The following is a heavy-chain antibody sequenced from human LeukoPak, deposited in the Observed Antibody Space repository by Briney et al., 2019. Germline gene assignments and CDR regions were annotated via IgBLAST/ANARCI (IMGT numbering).Heavy chain of an antibody. J-gene: IGHJ4*02. V-gene: IGHV3-53*05. D-gene: IGHD6-25*01. CDR3: ARSVSGAWSPFDY. Sequence: QSGGSLRLSCAASGFIVSSNYMSWVRQAPGKGLEWVSVIYSGGNTYYADSVKGRFTISRDNSKNTLYRQMNSLRAEDTAVYYCARSVSGAWSPFDYWGQGTLVTVSS. CDR1: GFIVSSNY. CDR2: IYSGGNT.